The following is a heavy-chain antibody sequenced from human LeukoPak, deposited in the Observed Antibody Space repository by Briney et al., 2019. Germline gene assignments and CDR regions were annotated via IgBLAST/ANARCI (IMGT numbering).Heavy chain of an antibody. CDR3: AREGGPTGGAQDY. J-gene: IGHJ4*02. Sequence: GASVKVSCKASGGTFSSYAISWVRQAPGQGLEWMGGIIPIFGTANYAQKFQGRVTITADKSTSTAYMELSSLRSDDTAVYYCAREGGPTGGAQDYWGQGTLVTVSS. V-gene: IGHV1-69*06. D-gene: IGHD1-1*01. CDR2: IIPIFGTA. CDR1: GGTFSSYA.